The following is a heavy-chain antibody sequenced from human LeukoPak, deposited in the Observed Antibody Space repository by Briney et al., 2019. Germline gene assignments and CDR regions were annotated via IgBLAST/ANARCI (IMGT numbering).Heavy chain of an antibody. D-gene: IGHD3-10*01. Sequence: GGSLRLSCAASGFTVSSNYMSWVRQAPGKGLEWVSVIYSGGSTYYADSVKGRFTISRDNSKNTLYLQMNSLRAEDTAVYYCAKGYGSGVINAFDIWGQGTMVTVPS. CDR2: IYSGGST. J-gene: IGHJ3*02. CDR1: GFTVSSNY. V-gene: IGHV3-66*01. CDR3: AKGYGSGVINAFDI.